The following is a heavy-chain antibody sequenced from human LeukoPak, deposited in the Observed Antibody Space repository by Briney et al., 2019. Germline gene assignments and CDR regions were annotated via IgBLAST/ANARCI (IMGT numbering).Heavy chain of an antibody. Sequence: PSETLSLTCTVSGDSISSYYWTWIRQPPGKGLEWIGYIYYSGSTNYNPSLKSRVTISVDTSKNQFSLKLSSVTAADTAVYYCARYNSSNWYVVDYWGQGTLVTVSS. CDR3: ARYNSSNWYVVDY. CDR1: GDSISSYY. D-gene: IGHD6-13*01. CDR2: IYYSGST. V-gene: IGHV4-59*01. J-gene: IGHJ4*02.